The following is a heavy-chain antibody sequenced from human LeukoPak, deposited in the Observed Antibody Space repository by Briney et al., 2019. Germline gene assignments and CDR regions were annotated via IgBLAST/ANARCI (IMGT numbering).Heavy chain of an antibody. Sequence: GGSLRLSCAASGFSFSEHAMTWVRQTPTKGLEWVSSLTAGGDNILYADFVKGRFTISRDNSKNTLYLQMNSLRAEDTAVYYCAKEVVVEPAALSSYYFDDWGQGTLVTVSS. D-gene: IGHD2-2*01. CDR1: GFSFSEHA. J-gene: IGHJ4*02. CDR2: LTAGGDNI. V-gene: IGHV3-23*01. CDR3: AKEVVVEPAALSSYYFDD.